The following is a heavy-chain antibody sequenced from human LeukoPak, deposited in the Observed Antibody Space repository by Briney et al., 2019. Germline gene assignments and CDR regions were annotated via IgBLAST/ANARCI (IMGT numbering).Heavy chain of an antibody. J-gene: IGHJ4*02. D-gene: IGHD6-13*01. CDR2: ISWNSGSI. CDR3: ATSRGYSSSGTIDY. V-gene: IGHV3-9*01. CDR1: GFTFDDYA. Sequence: GGSLRLSCAASGFTFDDYAMHWVRQAPGKGLEWGSGISWNSGSIGYADSVKGRFTISRDNAKNSLYLQMNSLRAEDTALYYCATSRGYSSSGTIDYWGQGTLVTVSS.